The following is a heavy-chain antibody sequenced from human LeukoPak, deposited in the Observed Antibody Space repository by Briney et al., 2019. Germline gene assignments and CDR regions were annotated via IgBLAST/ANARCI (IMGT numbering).Heavy chain of an antibody. J-gene: IGHJ4*02. CDR1: GGSFSSGSYY. CDR3: AREGYSYGYFDY. Sequence: SETLSLTCTVSGGSFSSGSYYWSWIRQPPGKGLEWIRYIYYSGSTNYNPSLKSRVTISVDTSKNQFSLKLSSVTAADTAVYYCAREGYSYGYFDYWGQGTLVTVSS. D-gene: IGHD5-18*01. V-gene: IGHV4-61*01. CDR2: IYYSGST.